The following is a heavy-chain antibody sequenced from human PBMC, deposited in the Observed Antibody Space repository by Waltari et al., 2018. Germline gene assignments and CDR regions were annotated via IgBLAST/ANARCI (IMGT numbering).Heavy chain of an antibody. CDR2: ISGSDTGGFT. CDR3: ARLRGTFGF. D-gene: IGHD3-16*01. CDR1: GFPFSNSE. V-gene: IGHV3-48*03. J-gene: IGHJ3*01. Sequence: EVQLVESGGGLVQPGGSLRLSCAVSGFPFSNSEIHWVRQAPGKGLEWVSYISGSDTGGFTHYAESVKGRFTISRDNIENTLYLQMNSLRVDDTAVYYCARLRGTFGFWGQGTMVTVSS.